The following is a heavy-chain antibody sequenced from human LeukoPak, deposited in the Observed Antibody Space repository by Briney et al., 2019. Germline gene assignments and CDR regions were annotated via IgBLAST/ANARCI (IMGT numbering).Heavy chain of an antibody. D-gene: IGHD3-10*01. CDR1: GYTFTSYY. V-gene: IGHV1-46*01. J-gene: IGHJ5*02. CDR3: ARGGAGTYYKRDGWFDP. Sequence: GASVKVSCKASGYTFTSYYMHWVRQAPGQGLEWMGIINPSGGSTSYAQKFQGRVTMTRDTSTSTVYMELSSLRSEDTAVYYCARGGAGTYYKRDGWFDPWGQGTLVTVSS. CDR2: INPSGGST.